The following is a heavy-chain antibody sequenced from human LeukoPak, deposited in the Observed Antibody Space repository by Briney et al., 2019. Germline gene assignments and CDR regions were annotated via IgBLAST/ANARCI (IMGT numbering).Heavy chain of an antibody. CDR1: GFTFSSHW. V-gene: IGHV3-7*01. CDR3: ARRGITISGVLVYHYSGLDV. CDR2: IKEDGSEK. D-gene: IGHD3-3*01. Sequence: GGSLRLSCAGSGFTFSSHWMNWVRQAPGKGLEWVASIKEDGSEKHYVDSVSGRFTISRDNAKNSLHLQMSSLRAEDTAVYYCARRGITISGVLVYHYSGLDVWGQGATVTVSS. J-gene: IGHJ6*02.